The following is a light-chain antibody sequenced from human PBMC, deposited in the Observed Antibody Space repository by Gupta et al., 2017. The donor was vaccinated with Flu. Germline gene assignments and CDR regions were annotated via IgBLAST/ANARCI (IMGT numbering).Light chain of an antibody. Sequence: DIQLTQSPSSLSASVGDRVTITCRASQSISSYLNWYQQKPGKAPKLLIYAASSLQSGVPSRFTGSRSGTDFTLTIISLQPEDFATYYCQQSDSTPLTFGPGTKVDIK. CDR2: AAS. CDR3: QQSDSTPLT. J-gene: IGKJ3*01. CDR1: QSISSY. V-gene: IGKV1-39*01.